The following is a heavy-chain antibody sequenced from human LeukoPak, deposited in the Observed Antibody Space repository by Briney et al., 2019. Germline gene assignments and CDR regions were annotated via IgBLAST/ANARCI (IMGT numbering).Heavy chain of an antibody. CDR2: FDPEDGET. CDR1: GYTLTELS. CDR3: ATRGTGYYYYYMDV. J-gene: IGHJ6*03. Sequence: ASVKVSCKVSGYTLTELSMHWVRQAPGKGLEWMGGFDPEDGETIYAQKSQGRVTTTEDTSTDTAYMELSSLRSEDTAVYYCATRGTGYYYYYMDVWGKGTTVTVSS. V-gene: IGHV1-24*01. D-gene: IGHD1-1*01.